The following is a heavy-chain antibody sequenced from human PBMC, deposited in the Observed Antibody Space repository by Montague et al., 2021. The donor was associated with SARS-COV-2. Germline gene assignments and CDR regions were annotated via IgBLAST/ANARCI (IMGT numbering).Heavy chain of an antibody. J-gene: IGHJ4*01. D-gene: IGHD3-16*01. V-gene: IGHV6-1*01. CDR2: TYYTSKWNN. CDR1: GDSVSRIGVG. Sequence: CAISGDSVSRIGVGWNWIRQSPSRGLEWLGSTYYTSKWNNDYTISVKSRISISPDTSKNQFSLQLKSVTPEDTAVYYCARWIMNSRYFDSWGQGTLVTVSS. CDR3: ARWIMNSRYFDS.